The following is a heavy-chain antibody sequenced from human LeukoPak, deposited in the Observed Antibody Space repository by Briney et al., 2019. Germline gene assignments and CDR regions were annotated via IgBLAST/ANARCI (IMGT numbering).Heavy chain of an antibody. D-gene: IGHD2/OR15-2a*01. CDR3: PGPHFFLPYDAFDI. CDR2: IYPGDSDT. V-gene: IGHV5-51*01. J-gene: IGHJ3*02. Sequence: GESLKISCKGSGYSFTSYWIGWVRQMPGKGLEWMGIIYPGDSDTRYSPSFQGQVTISADKSISTAYLQWSSLKASDTALYYSPGPHFFLPYDAFDIWGKGPRFTVPS. CDR1: GYSFTSYW.